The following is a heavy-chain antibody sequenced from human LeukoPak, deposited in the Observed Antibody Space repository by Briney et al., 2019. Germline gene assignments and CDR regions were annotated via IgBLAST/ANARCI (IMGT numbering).Heavy chain of an antibody. J-gene: IGHJ4*02. Sequence: RASVKVSCKASGYTLRSYAMHWVRQAPGERLERMGWINAGNGNTKYSQKFQDRITFTSDTSASTAYMELSSLRSEDTAVYYCAIHCSGGSCSRSYYFDYWGQGTLVTVSS. CDR2: INAGNGNT. CDR1: GYTLRSYA. D-gene: IGHD2-15*01. V-gene: IGHV1-3*01. CDR3: AIHCSGGSCSRSYYFDY.